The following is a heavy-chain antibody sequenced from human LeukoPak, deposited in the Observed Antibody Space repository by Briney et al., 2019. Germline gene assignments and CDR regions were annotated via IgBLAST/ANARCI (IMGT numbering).Heavy chain of an antibody. V-gene: IGHV4-31*03. D-gene: IGHD2-2*01. J-gene: IGHJ6*02. CDR1: GGSISSGGYY. CDR2: IYYSGST. Sequence: TLSLTCTVSGGSISSGGYYWSWIRQHPGKGPEWIGYIYYSGSTYFNPSLRSRVTISVDTSKNQFSLKLSSVTAADTAVYYCARDLYCSSTSCYSPHYYGMDVWGQGTTVTVSS. CDR3: ARDLYCSSTSCYSPHYYGMDV.